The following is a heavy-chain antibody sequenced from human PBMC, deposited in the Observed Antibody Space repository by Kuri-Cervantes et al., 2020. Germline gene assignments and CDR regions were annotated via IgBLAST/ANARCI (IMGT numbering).Heavy chain of an antibody. J-gene: IGHJ6*03. Sequence: QTLSLTCAVSGYSISSGYYWGWIRQPPGKGLEWIGSIYQSGSTYYNPSLKSRVTISVDTSKNQFSLKLSSVTAADTAVYYCARGRYYYDSSGYYIYYMDVWGKGTTVTVSS. CDR2: IYQSGST. CDR3: ARGRYYYDSSGYYIYYMDV. D-gene: IGHD3-22*01. V-gene: IGHV4-38-2*01. CDR1: GYSISSGYY.